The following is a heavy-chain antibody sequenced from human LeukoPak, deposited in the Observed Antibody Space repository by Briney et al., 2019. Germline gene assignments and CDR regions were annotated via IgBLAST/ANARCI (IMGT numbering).Heavy chain of an antibody. CDR2: IYYSGST. Sequence: PSETLSLTCTVSGGPINTYWWSWVRQPPGKGLEWIAYIYYSGSTNYNPSLKSRVTISLDKSKNQFSLKLSSVTAADTAVYYCARVGYSSSGNYYNDRGAFDYWGQGTLVTVSS. J-gene: IGHJ4*02. CDR1: GGPINTYW. CDR3: ARVGYSSSGNYYNDRGAFDY. V-gene: IGHV4-59*01. D-gene: IGHD3-10*01.